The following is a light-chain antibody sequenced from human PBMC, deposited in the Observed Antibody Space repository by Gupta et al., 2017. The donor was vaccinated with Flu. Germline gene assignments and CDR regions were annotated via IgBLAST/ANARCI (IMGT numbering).Light chain of an antibody. CDR3: AAWDVSLNAGA. CDR2: ENN. Sequence: QSVLTQPPSVSAAPGQKVTISCSGTNSNIGQKYVSWYQYLPGLAPKLLIYENNKRPSGIPDRFSGSKSGTSATLDITGLQTGDEADYYCAAWDVSLNAGAFGGGTKLTVL. V-gene: IGLV1-51*01. J-gene: IGLJ3*02. CDR1: NSNIGQKY.